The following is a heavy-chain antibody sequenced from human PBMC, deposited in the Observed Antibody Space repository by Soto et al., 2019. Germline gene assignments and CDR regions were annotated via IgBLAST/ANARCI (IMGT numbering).Heavy chain of an antibody. CDR2: ISGQIAKT. Sequence: QVQLVQSGPEVKKPGASVKVSCQASGYSFHNYGIIWVRQAPGQGLEWMGWISGQIAKTNYEQKFQGKVSMTTDTSTSIAYLELQTLTSDATAIYFCARGPPSGSFSLTPRYWGQGTLVTVSS. CDR3: ARGPPSGSFSLTPRY. V-gene: IGHV1-18*01. D-gene: IGHD1-26*01. J-gene: IGHJ4*02. CDR1: GYSFHNYG.